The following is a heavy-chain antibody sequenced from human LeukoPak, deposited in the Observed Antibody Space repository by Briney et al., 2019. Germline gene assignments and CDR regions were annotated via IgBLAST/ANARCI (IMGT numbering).Heavy chain of an antibody. Sequence: SSETLSLTCAVYGGSITGYYWSWIRQTPGRGLEWVGEIHYTGATSYNPSLKGRATISTDTSKNQFSLRLSSVTAADTAVYYCARGNILTGYCFDFWGQGALVTVSS. D-gene: IGHD3-9*01. CDR1: GGSITGYY. J-gene: IGHJ4*02. CDR3: ARGNILTGYCFDF. V-gene: IGHV4-34*01. CDR2: IHYTGAT.